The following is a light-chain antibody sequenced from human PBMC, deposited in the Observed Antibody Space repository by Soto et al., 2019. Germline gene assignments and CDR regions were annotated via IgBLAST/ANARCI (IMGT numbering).Light chain of an antibody. V-gene: IGKV1-33*01. CDR3: QQYGPG. CDR2: DAS. Sequence: DIQMTQSPSSLSASVGDRVTITCQASQDISNYLNWYQQKPGKAPKLLIYDASNLETGVPSRFSGSGSGTDFTFTISSLQPEDIATYYCQQYGPGFGGGTKVEIK. J-gene: IGKJ4*01. CDR1: QDISNY.